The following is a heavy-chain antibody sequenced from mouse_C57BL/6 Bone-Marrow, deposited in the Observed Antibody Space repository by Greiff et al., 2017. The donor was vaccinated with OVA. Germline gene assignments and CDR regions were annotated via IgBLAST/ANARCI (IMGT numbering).Heavy chain of an antibody. CDR1: GYTFTDYE. J-gene: IGHJ1*03. Sequence: QVQLQQSGAELVRPGASVTLSCKASGYTFTDYEMHWVKQTPVHGLEWIGAIDPETGGTAYNQKFKGKAILTADKSSSTAYMELRSLTSEDSAVYYCTRDRDGYFDVWGTGTTVTVSS. CDR3: TRDRDGYFDV. D-gene: IGHD3-3*01. CDR2: IDPETGGT. V-gene: IGHV1-15*01.